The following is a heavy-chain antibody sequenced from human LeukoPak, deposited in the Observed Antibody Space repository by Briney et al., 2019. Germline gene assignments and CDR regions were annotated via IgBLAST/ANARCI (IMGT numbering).Heavy chain of an antibody. Sequence: SQTLSLTCVISGDSVSSNSAAWNWIRQSPSRGLEWLGRTYYRSRWYTEYATSLKSRITISPDTSKNQFSLQLTSVTPEDTAVYYCAKEIRDQQWWGQGSLVTVSS. CDR2: TYYRSRWYT. CDR1: GDSVSSNSAA. D-gene: IGHD6-19*01. V-gene: IGHV6-1*01. CDR3: AKEIRDQQW. J-gene: IGHJ4*02.